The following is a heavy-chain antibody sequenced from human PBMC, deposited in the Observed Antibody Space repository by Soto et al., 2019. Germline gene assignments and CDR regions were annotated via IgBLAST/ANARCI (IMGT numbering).Heavy chain of an antibody. D-gene: IGHD6-19*01. CDR2: IRLHNGET. CDR1: RYTLPNYG. CDR3: ATSLGPSGWFDY. V-gene: IGHV1-18*01. Sequence: QIQLVQSGAEVKNPGASVRVSGTASRYTLPNYGLTWDRQAPGQGPEWLGWIRLHNGETHYAPNFRGRVTMTTDTSTSTAYMELRGLRSDDTAMYYCATSLGPSGWFDYWGQGNPVTVSS. J-gene: IGHJ4*02.